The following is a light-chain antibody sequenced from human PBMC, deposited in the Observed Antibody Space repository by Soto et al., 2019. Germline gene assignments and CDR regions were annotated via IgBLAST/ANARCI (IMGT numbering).Light chain of an antibody. CDR1: QSVSNIY. CDR3: REYGRTSRN. J-gene: IGKJ5*01. V-gene: IGKV3-20*01. Sequence: DIVLALVPGTLSLPPGEGATLSCRVRQSVSNIYLAWYQLKPGQAPRLHNYDASTRATGIPDRVSGSGSGTNFTITIVRLERVDVASYYRREYGRTSRNFGQGTRLEIK. CDR2: DAS.